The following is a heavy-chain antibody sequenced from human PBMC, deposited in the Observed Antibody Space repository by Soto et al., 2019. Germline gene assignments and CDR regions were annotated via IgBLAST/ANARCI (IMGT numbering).Heavy chain of an antibody. Sequence: QVQLQESGPGLVKPSETLSLTCNVSGVSVSSDSYYWTWIRQPPGTGLEWIGDLYYSRITNYHPSLTGRVTISIDTSKNQFSLRLTSVTAADTALYYCARVDEGGNSFGPLDSWGQGTLVTVSS. V-gene: IGHV4-61*01. D-gene: IGHD3-3*01. CDR1: GVSVSSDSYY. CDR2: LYYSRIT. J-gene: IGHJ4*02. CDR3: ARVDEGGNSFGPLDS.